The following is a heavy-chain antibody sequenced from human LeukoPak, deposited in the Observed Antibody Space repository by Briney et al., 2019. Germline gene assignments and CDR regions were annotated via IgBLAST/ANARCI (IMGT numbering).Heavy chain of an antibody. V-gene: IGHV3-11*04. Sequence: PGGSLRLSCAASGFTFSDYYMSWIRQAPGKGLEWVSYISSSGSTIYYADSVKGRFTISRDNAKNSLYLQMNSLRAEDTAVYYCARDHPESHNAFDIWGQGTMVTVPS. CDR3: ARDHPESHNAFDI. J-gene: IGHJ3*02. CDR1: GFTFSDYY. CDR2: ISSSGSTI.